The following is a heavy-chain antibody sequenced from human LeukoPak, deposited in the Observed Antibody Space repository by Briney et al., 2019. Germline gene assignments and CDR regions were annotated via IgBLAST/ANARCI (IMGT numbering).Heavy chain of an antibody. D-gene: IGHD3-10*01. J-gene: IGHJ4*02. V-gene: IGHV3-48*03. CDR2: ISSSGSTI. CDR1: GFTFSSYE. Sequence: GGSLRLSCAASGFTFSSYEMNWVRQAPGKGLEWASYISSSGSTIYYADSVKGRFTISRDNAKNSLYLQMNSLRAEDTAVYYCARGVLPPLFDYWGQGTLVTVSS. CDR3: ARGVLPPLFDY.